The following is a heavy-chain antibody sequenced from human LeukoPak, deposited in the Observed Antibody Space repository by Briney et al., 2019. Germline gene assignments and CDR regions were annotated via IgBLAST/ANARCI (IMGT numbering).Heavy chain of an antibody. D-gene: IGHD6-19*01. Sequence: PSETLSLTCSVSGGSFTSYYWSWIRQPAGKGLEWIGRIYTSGSTDYNPSLKTRVTMSVDTSKNQFSLKLTSVTAADTAVYYCARELYGSGLGPLWYWGQGTLVTVSS. CDR2: IYTSGST. J-gene: IGHJ4*02. CDR1: GGSFTSYY. CDR3: ARELYGSGLGPLWY. V-gene: IGHV4-4*07.